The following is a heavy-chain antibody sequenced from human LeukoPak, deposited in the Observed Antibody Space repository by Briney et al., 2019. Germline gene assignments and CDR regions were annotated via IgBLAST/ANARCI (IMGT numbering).Heavy chain of an antibody. CDR2: ISGSGVNT. V-gene: IGHV3-23*01. Sequence: GGSLRLSCAASGFPFSSYAMSWVRRAPGKGLEWVSIISGSGVNTYYADSVKGRFTISRDNGKNTLYLQMNSLRAEDTAIYHCAKVPTIYCSGGSCYFDYWGQGTLVTVSS. CDR3: AKVPTIYCSGGSCYFDY. D-gene: IGHD2-15*01. J-gene: IGHJ4*02. CDR1: GFPFSSYA.